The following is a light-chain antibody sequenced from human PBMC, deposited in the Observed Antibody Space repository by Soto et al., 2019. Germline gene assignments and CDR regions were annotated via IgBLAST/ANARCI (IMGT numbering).Light chain of an antibody. CDR1: ETVISN. J-gene: IGKJ1*01. CDR3: QQYAKWPPQT. CDR2: GAS. Sequence: EILMTQSPDTLSLSPGERATLSCRASETVISNLAWYQQKPGQAPRLLIYGASTRAAGIPARFSGSGSGTEFTLTISNLQSEDFAVYYCQQYAKWPPQTFGQGTKVDIK. V-gene: IGKV3-15*01.